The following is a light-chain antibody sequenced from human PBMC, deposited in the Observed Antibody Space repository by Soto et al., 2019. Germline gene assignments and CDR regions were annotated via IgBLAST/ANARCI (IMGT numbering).Light chain of an antibody. CDR2: LEGSGSY. Sequence: QLVLTQSSSASASLGSSVKLTCTLSSGHSSYIIAWHQQQPGKAPRYLMKLEGSGSYNKGSGVPDRFSGSSSGADRYLTISNLQFEDEADYYCETWDMNTHVVFGGGTKLTVL. CDR1: SGHSSYI. CDR3: ETWDMNTHVV. V-gene: IGLV4-60*02. J-gene: IGLJ2*01.